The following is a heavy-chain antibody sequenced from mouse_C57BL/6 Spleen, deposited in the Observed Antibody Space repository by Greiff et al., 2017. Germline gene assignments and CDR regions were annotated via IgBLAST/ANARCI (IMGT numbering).Heavy chain of an antibody. Sequence: VQLQQSGPELVKPGASVKISCKASGYTFTDYYMNWVKQSHGKSLEWIGDINPNNGGTSYNQKFKGKATLTVDKSSSTAYMELRSLTSEDSAVYYCASRGLYFDYWGQGTTLTVSS. D-gene: IGHD3-3*01. CDR1: GYTFTDYY. CDR2: INPNNGGT. CDR3: ASRGLYFDY. V-gene: IGHV1-26*01. J-gene: IGHJ2*01.